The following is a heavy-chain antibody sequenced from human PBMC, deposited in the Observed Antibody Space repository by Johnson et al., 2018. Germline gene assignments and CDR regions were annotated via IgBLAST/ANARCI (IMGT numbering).Heavy chain of an antibody. J-gene: IGHJ6*02. CDR2: INQDGSGK. CDR3: TRRGTAVRPLGMDV. D-gene: IGHD6-6*01. V-gene: IGHV3-7*01. CDR1: RFTFSTYW. Sequence: VQLVESGGGLVQPGGSLRLSCAASRFTFSTYWMSWVRQAPGKGLEWVANINQDGSGKYYVDSVKGRFTISRDNANNSLDLQMNSLRAEEKAGYYCTRRGTAVRPLGMDVGGQGTTVTVSS.